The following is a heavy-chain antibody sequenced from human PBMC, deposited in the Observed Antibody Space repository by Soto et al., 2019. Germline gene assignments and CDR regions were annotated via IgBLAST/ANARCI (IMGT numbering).Heavy chain of an antibody. V-gene: IGHV1-69*04. J-gene: IGHJ5*02. CDR2: IIPILGIA. D-gene: IGHD3-16*01. Sequence: GASVKVSCKASGGTFSSYTISWVRQAPGQGLEWMGRIIPILGIANYAQKFQGRVTITADKSTSTAYMELSSLRSEDTAVYYCARDPPLNIRGGGRNWFDPWGQGTLVTVSS. CDR3: ARDPPLNIRGGGRNWFDP. CDR1: GGTFSSYT.